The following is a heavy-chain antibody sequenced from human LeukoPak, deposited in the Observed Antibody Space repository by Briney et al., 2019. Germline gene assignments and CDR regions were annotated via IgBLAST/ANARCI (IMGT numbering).Heavy chain of an antibody. J-gene: IGHJ6*03. CDR2: ISAYNGNT. CDR3: ARATTPRDDFWSGYSSYYYYYMDV. D-gene: IGHD3-3*01. V-gene: IGHV1-18*01. CDR1: GYTFTSYG. Sequence: ASVKVSCKASGYTFTSYGISWVRQAPGQGLEWMGWISAYNGNTNYAQKLQGRVTMTTDTSTSTAYMELRSLRSDDTAVYYCARATTPRDDFWSGYSSYYYYYMDVWGKGTTVTVSS.